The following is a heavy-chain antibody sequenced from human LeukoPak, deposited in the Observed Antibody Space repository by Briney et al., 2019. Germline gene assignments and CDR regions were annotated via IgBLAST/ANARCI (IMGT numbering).Heavy chain of an antibody. CDR3: ATHITIFGVVTVPPDV. D-gene: IGHD3-3*01. J-gene: IGHJ6*04. CDR1: GYTFTSYG. Sequence: ASVKASCKASGYTFTSYGISWVRQAPGQGLEWMGWISAYNGNTNYAQKFQGRVTMTRDTSISTAYMELSRLRSDDTAVYYCATHITIFGVVTVPPDVWGKGTTVTVSS. V-gene: IGHV1-18*01. CDR2: ISAYNGNT.